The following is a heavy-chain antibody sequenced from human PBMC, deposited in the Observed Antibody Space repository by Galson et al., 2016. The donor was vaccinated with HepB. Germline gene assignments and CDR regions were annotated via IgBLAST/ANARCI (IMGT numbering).Heavy chain of an antibody. V-gene: IGHV4-59*01. CDR2: IYYSGST. J-gene: IGHJ5*02. CDR1: GGSISNYY. CDR3: ARLTYYYGSGSYYSWFDP. D-gene: IGHD3-10*01. Sequence: ETLSLTCTVSGGSISNYYWSWIRQPPGKGLEYIGYIYYSGSTNYNPSLKSRFTISVDASKNQFSLKLSSVTAADTAVYFCARLTYYYGSGSYYSWFDPWGQGALVTVSS.